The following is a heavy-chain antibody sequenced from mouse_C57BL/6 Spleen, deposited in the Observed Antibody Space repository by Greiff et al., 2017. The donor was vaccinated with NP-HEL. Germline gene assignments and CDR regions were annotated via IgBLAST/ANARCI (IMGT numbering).Heavy chain of an antibody. CDR2: ISSGSSTI. Sequence: EVMLVESGGGLVKPGGSLKLSCEASGFTFSDYGMHWVRQAPAKGLEWVAYISSGSSTIYYADTVKGGCPISRDNAKNTLFLQMTSLRSEDTAMYYCAREGYYNYGEYAYWGQETLVTFSA. CDR3: AREGYYNYGEYAY. CDR1: GFTFSDYG. J-gene: IGHJ3*01. D-gene: IGHD2-4*01. V-gene: IGHV5-17*01.